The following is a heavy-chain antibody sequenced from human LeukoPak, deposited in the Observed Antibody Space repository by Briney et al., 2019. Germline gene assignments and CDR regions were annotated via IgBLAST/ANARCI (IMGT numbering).Heavy chain of an antibody. CDR1: GGSFTGYY. D-gene: IGHD3-22*01. Sequence: SETLSLTCAVYGGSFTGYYWSWIRQPPGKGLEWIGEISHRGSTNYNPSLKSRVTISVYTSKNQFSLKLTSVLAADTADYFCARLSDYDVDTSDYMDVWGKGTTVTVSS. J-gene: IGHJ6*03. CDR2: ISHRGST. V-gene: IGHV4-34*01. CDR3: ARLSDYDVDTSDYMDV.